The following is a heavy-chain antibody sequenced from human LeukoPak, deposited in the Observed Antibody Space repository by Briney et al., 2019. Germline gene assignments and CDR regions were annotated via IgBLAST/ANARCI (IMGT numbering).Heavy chain of an antibody. V-gene: IGHV3-15*01. CDR2: IKSKTDGGTT. J-gene: IGHJ4*02. CDR1: GFTFSNAW. CDR3: TTLRSIATDY. D-gene: IGHD2-2*01. Sequence: GGSLRLSCAASGFTFSNAWMSWVCQAPGKGLEWVGHIKSKTDGGTTDYAAPVKGRLTISRDDSKNTLYLQMNSLKTEDTAVYYCTTLRSIATDYWGQGTLVTVSS.